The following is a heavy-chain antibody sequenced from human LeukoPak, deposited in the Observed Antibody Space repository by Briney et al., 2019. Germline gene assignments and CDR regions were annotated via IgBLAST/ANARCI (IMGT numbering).Heavy chain of an antibody. CDR2: INHSGST. CDR1: GGSFSGYY. J-gene: IGHJ5*02. Sequence: SETLSLTCAVYGGSFSGYYWSWIRQPPGKGLEWIGEINHSGSTNYNPSLKSRVTISVDTSMNQFSLKLSFVTTADTAVYYCARALGYCSGGSCTRGYNWFDPWGQGTLVTVPS. CDR3: ARALGYCSGGSCTRGYNWFDP. V-gene: IGHV4-34*01. D-gene: IGHD2-15*01.